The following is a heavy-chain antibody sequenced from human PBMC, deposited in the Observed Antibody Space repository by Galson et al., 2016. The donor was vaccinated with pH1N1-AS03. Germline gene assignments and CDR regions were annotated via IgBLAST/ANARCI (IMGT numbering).Heavy chain of an antibody. J-gene: IGHJ4*02. CDR1: GFAFSRYW. CDR3: GPNPEYGEGAY. V-gene: IGHV3-7*01. CDR2: LNPDGNYK. Sequence: LRLSCAASGFAFSRYWMSWVRQAPGKELEWVANLNPDGNYKQYVDSVKGRFTISRDKTRNSLYLQMNSLRVEETAIYYCGPNPEYGEGAYWGQGALVTVSS. D-gene: IGHD4-17*01.